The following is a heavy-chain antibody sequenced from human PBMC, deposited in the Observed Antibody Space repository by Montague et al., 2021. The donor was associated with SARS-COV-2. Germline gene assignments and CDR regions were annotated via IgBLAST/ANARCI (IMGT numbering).Heavy chain of an antibody. D-gene: IGHD5-24*01. V-gene: IGHV4-59*01. CDR3: ARVFPRWLQFDPYFDY. Sequence: SETLSLTCTVSGGSISSYYWSWIRQPPGKGLERIGYIYYSGSTNYNSSLKSRVTISVDTSKNQFSLKPSSVTAADTAVYYCARVFPRWLQFDPYFDYWGQGTLVTVSS. J-gene: IGHJ4*02. CDR2: IYYSGST. CDR1: GGSISSYY.